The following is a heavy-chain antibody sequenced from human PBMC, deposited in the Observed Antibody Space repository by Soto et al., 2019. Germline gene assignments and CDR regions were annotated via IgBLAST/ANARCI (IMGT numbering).Heavy chain of an antibody. CDR1: GGSISSSSYY. V-gene: IGHV4-39*01. CDR3: ARHSIVSGSSDFDY. CDR2: IYYSGGT. D-gene: IGHD6-6*01. J-gene: IGHJ4*02. Sequence: QLQLQESGPGLVKPSETLSLTCTVSGGSISSSSYYWGWIRQPPGKGLEWIGSIYYSGGTYYNPSLKSRVTISVDTSKNQFSLKLSSVTAADTAVYYCARHSIVSGSSDFDYWGQGTLVTVSS.